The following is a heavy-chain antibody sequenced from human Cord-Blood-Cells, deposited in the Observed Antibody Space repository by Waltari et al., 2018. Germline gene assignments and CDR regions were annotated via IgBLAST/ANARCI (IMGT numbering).Heavy chain of an antibody. CDR1: GYTLTELS. D-gene: IGHD6-13*01. Sequence: QVQLVQSGAEVKKPGASVKVSCKVSGYTLTELSMHWVRQAPGKGLEWMGGFDHEDGETIYAQKFQGRVTMTEDTSTDTVYMELSSLRSEDTAVYYCATPSRVSRGMDDAFDIWGQGTMVTVSS. J-gene: IGHJ3*02. V-gene: IGHV1-24*01. CDR2: FDHEDGET. CDR3: ATPSRVSRGMDDAFDI.